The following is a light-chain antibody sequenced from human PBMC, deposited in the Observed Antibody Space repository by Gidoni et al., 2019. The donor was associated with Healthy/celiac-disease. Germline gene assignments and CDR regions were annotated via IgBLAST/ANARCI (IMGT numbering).Light chain of an antibody. J-gene: IGKJ1*01. Sequence: EIVMTQSPATLSVSPGERATLSCRASQSVSSNLAWYQQKPGQAPRLLIYGASTRATGIPARFSGSGSGTEFTLTISSLQSEDFAVYYCQQYNNWPPGSGRTFXQXTKVEIK. V-gene: IGKV3-15*01. CDR1: QSVSSN. CDR3: QQYNNWPPGSGRT. CDR2: GAS.